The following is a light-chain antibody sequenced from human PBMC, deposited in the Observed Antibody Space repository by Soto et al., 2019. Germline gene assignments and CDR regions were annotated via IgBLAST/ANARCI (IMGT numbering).Light chain of an antibody. V-gene: IGLV4-60*02. CDR1: SGHSSYI. CDR2: LEGSGSY. Sequence: QLVLTQSSSASASLGSSVKLTCTLSSGHSSYIIAWHQQQPGKAPRYLMKLEGSGSYNKGSGVPDRFSGSSSGADRYLTISNLQFEDEADYYCETWDSSIHWVFGGGTKLTVL. CDR3: ETWDSSIHWV. J-gene: IGLJ3*02.